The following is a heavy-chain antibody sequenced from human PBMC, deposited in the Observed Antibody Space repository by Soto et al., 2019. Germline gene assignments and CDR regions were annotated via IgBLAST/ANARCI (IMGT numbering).Heavy chain of an antibody. V-gene: IGHV3-43D*04. D-gene: IGHD2-2*01. J-gene: IGHJ6*02. CDR3: ARSRSAMADGMNV. Sequence: GGSLRLSCAASGFTFDDYAMHWVRQAPGKGLEWVSLISWDGGSTYYADSVKGRFTISRDNSKNSLYLQMNSLRAEDTALYYCARSRSAMADGMNVWGQGTTVTVSS. CDR2: ISWDGGST. CDR1: GFTFDDYA.